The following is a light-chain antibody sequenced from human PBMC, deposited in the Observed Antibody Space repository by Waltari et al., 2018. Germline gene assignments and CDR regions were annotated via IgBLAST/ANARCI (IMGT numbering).Light chain of an antibody. CDR2: AAS. CDR1: RAITNY. J-gene: IGKJ2*01. V-gene: IGKV1-9*01. CDR3: QQLNSYPPYT. Sequence: DIQMTQSPSSVSASVGDRVTITCRASRAITNYVNWYQQRPGLAPKLLIYAASTLQGGVPTRFSGSGSGTDFTLTISSLQPEDFATYYCQQLNSYPPYTFGQGTKLEIK.